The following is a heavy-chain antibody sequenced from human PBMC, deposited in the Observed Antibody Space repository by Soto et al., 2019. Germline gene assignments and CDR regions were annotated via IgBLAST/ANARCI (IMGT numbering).Heavy chain of an antibody. CDR2: IYHSGST. D-gene: IGHD6-19*01. J-gene: IGHJ4*02. V-gene: IGHV4-30-2*03. CDR1: GGSISSGGYP. Sequence: SETLSLTCAVSGGSISSGGYPWSWVRQPPGKGLEWIGYIYHSGSTYYNPSLKSRITISVDTSKNQFSLKLSSVTAADTAVYYCASHQQWLVQPCFDYWGQGTLVTVSS. CDR3: ASHQQWLVQPCFDY.